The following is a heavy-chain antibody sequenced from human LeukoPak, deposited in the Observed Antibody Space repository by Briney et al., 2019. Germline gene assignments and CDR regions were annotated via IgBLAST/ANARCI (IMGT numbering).Heavy chain of an antibody. D-gene: IGHD3-16*01. CDR2: LYSSGST. V-gene: IGHV4-59*01. CDR1: GGSISSYY. CDR3: ARAFRGGYYMDV. Sequence: LETLSLTCTVSGGSISSYYWSWIRQPPGKGLECIGYLYSSGSTNYNPSLESRVTITEDTSKNQLSLRLNSVTAADTAAYYCARAFRGGYYMDVWGKGTTVTVSS. J-gene: IGHJ6*03.